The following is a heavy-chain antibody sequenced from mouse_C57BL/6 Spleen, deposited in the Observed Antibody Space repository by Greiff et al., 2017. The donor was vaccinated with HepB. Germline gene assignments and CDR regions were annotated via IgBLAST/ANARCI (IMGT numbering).Heavy chain of an antibody. CDR1: GFTFTDYY. Sequence: EVKVVESGGGLVQPGGSLSLSCAASGFTFTDYYMSWVRQPPGKALEWLGFIRNKANGYTTEYSASVKGRFTISRDNSQSILYLQMNALRAEDSATYYCARWAGAWFAYWGQGTLVTVSA. CDR2: IRNKANGYTT. CDR3: ARWAGAWFAY. J-gene: IGHJ3*01. V-gene: IGHV7-3*01.